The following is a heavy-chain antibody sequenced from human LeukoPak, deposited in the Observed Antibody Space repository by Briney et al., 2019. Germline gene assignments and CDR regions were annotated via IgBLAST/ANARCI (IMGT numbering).Heavy chain of an antibody. D-gene: IGHD3-10*01. CDR1: GFTFSSPS. J-gene: IGHJ4*02. CDR3: ARGAVFQGNYDY. CDR2: ISGESKYI. Sequence: GGSLRLSCAAAGFTFSSPSMNWVRQTPGKGLEWVSSISGESKYIYYADSVTGRFTISRDNAKNSLYLQMNSLRAEDTAVYYCARGAVFQGNYDYWGQGTQVTVSS. V-gene: IGHV3-21*01.